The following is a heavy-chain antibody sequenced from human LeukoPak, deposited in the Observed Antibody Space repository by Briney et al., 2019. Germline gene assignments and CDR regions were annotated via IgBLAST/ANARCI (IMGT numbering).Heavy chain of an antibody. V-gene: IGHV3-23*01. D-gene: IGHD3-16*01. Sequence: PGGSLRVSCAASGFTFSSYGMSWVRQAPGKGLEWVSSISAGGGTTYYVDSVKGRFTISRDNSKNTLYLQMNSLRADGTAVYSCAKDPPAVMANAFHIWGQGTMVTVSS. CDR2: ISAGGGTT. J-gene: IGHJ3*02. CDR3: AKDPPAVMANAFHI. CDR1: GFTFSSYG.